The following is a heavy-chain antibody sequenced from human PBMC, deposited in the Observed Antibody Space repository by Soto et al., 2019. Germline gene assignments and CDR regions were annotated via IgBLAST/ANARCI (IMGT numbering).Heavy chain of an antibody. Sequence: EVQLVESGGGLVQPGRSLRLSCAASGFTVDDYAMHWVRQAPGKGLEWVSGISWNSETIDYADSVKGRFTISRDNAKSSLFLQMNRLRPDDTALYYCAKDMKWGGMTTIPYFDSWGQGTLVTVSS. V-gene: IGHV3-9*01. J-gene: IGHJ4*02. CDR2: ISWNSETI. D-gene: IGHD4-17*01. CDR3: AKDMKWGGMTTIPYFDS. CDR1: GFTVDDYA.